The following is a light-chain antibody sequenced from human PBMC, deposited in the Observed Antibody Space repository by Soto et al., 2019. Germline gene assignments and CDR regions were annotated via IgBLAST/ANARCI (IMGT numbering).Light chain of an antibody. V-gene: IGKV3-15*01. Sequence: EMVMTQSPAALSVSPGERVTFSCRASQSVGKNFAWYQQRPGQPPRLLIYSASTRATSIPARFSATGSGTDFTLTVSSLESEDFAVYYCQQYDRWPYTFGQGTKLESK. J-gene: IGKJ2*01. CDR2: SAS. CDR3: QQYDRWPYT. CDR1: QSVGKN.